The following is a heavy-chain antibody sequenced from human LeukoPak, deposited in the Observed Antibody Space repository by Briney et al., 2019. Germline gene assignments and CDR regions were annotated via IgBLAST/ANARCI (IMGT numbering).Heavy chain of an antibody. CDR2: ISAYNGNT. Sequence: VSVKVSCKASGYTFTSYGISWVRQAPGQGLEWMGWISAYNGNTNYAQKLQGRVTMTTDTSTSTAYMELRSLRSDDTAVYYCARAGRTNYYYYGMDVWGQGTTVTVSS. J-gene: IGHJ6*02. V-gene: IGHV1-18*01. CDR3: ARAGRTNYYYYGMDV. CDR1: GYTFTSYG.